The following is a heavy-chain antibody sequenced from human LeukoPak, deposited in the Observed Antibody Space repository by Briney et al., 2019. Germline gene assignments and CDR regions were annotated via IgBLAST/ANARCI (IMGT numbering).Heavy chain of an antibody. CDR2: IKSKTGGGTT. CDR1: GFTFSNAW. CDR3: TTLLDY. Sequence: GGSLRLSCAASGFTFSNAWMSWVRQAPGKGLEWVGRIKSKTGGGTTDYAAPVKGRFTISRDDSKNTLYLQMNSLKTEDTAVYYCTTLLDYWGQGTLVTVSS. V-gene: IGHV3-15*01. J-gene: IGHJ4*02.